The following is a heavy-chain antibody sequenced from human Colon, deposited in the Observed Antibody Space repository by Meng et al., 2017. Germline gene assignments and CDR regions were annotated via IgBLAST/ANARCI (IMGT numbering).Heavy chain of an antibody. D-gene: IGHD5-18*01. CDR1: GFSLSTYA. J-gene: IGHJ4*02. V-gene: IGHV3-30*04. Sequence: VSRVWAGGGALQLRMSLLFSGAACGFSLSTYALHWVRQAPGKGLEWVTVISYDGSDKHYADSVTGRFTISRDNSKNTVYLQMNSLRAEDTAVYYCARDGGYSYGTIRYYFDFWGQGTLVTVSS. CDR3: ARDGGYSYGTIRYYFDF. CDR2: ISYDGSDK.